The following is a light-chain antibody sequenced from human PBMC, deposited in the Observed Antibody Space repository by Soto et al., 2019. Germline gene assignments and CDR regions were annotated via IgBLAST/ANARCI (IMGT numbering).Light chain of an antibody. CDR2: AAS. Sequence: DIQMTQSPSSLSASVGDRVTITCRASQNIRRYLNWYQQKPGKAPKLLIYAASSLQSGVPSRFSGSGSRTDFTLTISSLQPDDFATYYCQHSYSTPYTFGQGNPLESK. CDR1: QNIRRY. J-gene: IGKJ2*01. CDR3: QHSYSTPYT. V-gene: IGKV1-39*01.